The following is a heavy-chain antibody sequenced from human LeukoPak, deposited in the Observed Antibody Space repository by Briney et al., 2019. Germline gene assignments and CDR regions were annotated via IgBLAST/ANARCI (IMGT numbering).Heavy chain of an antibody. D-gene: IGHD4-23*01. J-gene: IGHJ4*02. CDR2: IRYDGSDK. Sequence: GGSLRLSCAASGFTFVSYGMHWVRQAPGKGLEWVTFIRYDGSDKDYADSVKGQFTISRDNSKNTFYLQMNSLRREDTAVYYCAKDAHFLYGGKRDKYFDQWGQGTLVTVSS. CDR1: GFTFVSYG. V-gene: IGHV3-30*02. CDR3: AKDAHFLYGGKRDKYFDQ.